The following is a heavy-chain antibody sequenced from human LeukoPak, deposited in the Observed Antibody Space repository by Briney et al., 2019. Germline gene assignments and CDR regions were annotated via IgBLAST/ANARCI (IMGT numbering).Heavy chain of an antibody. V-gene: IGHV1-69*13. D-gene: IGHD1-1*01. Sequence: ASVKVSCKASGGTFSSYAISWVRQAPGQGLEWMGGIIPIFGTANYAQKFQGRVTITADESTSTAYMELSSLTSDDTAVYYCARDRLDKIPELKHWGQGTLVTVSS. CDR2: IIPIFGTA. J-gene: IGHJ1*01. CDR3: ARDRLDKIPELKH. CDR1: GGTFSSYA.